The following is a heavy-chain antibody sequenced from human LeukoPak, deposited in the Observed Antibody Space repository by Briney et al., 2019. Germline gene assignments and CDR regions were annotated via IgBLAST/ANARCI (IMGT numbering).Heavy chain of an antibody. D-gene: IGHD5-24*01. CDR3: ARNRDGYNSFDY. Sequence: SQTLSLTCTVSGGSISSGGYYWSWIRQPPGKGLEWIGYIYYSGSTNYNPSLKSRVTISADTSKNQFSLKLSSVTAADTAVYYCARNRDGYNSFDYWGQGTLVTVSS. V-gene: IGHV4-61*08. J-gene: IGHJ4*02. CDR2: IYYSGST. CDR1: GGSISSGGYY.